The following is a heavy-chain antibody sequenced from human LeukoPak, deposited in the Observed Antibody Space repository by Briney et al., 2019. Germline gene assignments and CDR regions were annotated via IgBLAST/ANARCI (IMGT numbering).Heavy chain of an antibody. D-gene: IGHD6-19*01. CDR3: ASFPVAVPGTGGKIVDY. J-gene: IGHJ4*02. V-gene: IGHV4-34*01. Sequence: SETLSLTCAVSGGSISGSYWSWIRQPPGKGLEWIGEINHSGSTNYNPSLKSRVTISVDTSKNQFSLKLSSVTAADTAVYYCASFPVAVPGTGGKIVDYWGQGTLVTVSS. CDR1: GGSISGSY. CDR2: INHSGST.